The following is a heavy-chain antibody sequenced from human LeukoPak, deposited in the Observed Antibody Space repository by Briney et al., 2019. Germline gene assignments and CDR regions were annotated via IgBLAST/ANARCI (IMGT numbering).Heavy chain of an antibody. CDR2: IIPILGIA. V-gene: IGHV1-69*04. D-gene: IGHD1-26*01. Sequence: SVKVSCKASGGTFSSYAISWVRQAPGQGLEWMGRIIPILGIANYAQKFQGRVTITADKSTSTAYMELSSLRSEDTAVYYCANRPGATTADYWGQGTLVTVSS. J-gene: IGHJ4*02. CDR3: ANRPGATTADY. CDR1: GGTFSSYA.